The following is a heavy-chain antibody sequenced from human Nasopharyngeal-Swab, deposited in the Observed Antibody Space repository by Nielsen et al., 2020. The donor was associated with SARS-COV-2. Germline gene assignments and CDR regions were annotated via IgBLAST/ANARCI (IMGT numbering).Heavy chain of an antibody. V-gene: IGHV4-59*12. D-gene: IGHD1-26*01. CDR2: IYYSGST. CDR3: ARRIVGASGSMDV. J-gene: IGHJ6*02. Sequence: SETLSLTCTVSGGSISSYYWSWIRQPPGKGLEWIGYIYYSGSTNYNPSLKSRVTISVDTSKNQFSLKLSSVTAADTAVYYCARRIVGASGSMDVWGQGTTVTVSS. CDR1: GGSISSYY.